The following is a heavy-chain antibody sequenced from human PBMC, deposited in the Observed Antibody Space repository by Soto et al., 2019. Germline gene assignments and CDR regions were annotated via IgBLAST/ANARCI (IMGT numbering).Heavy chain of an antibody. CDR3: AGDGKRFNSIRYDYYNFYMDV. Sequence: QVQLVESGGGLVNPGGSLRLSCAASGFTFSDYYMSWIRQAPGKGLEWVSYISSSGNTIYYADSVKGRFTVSRDTAKNSLKLQMNSRRAEDTAVHYCAGDGKRFNSIRYDYYNFYMDVWGKGPTVTVSS. CDR1: GFTFSDYY. V-gene: IGHV3-11*01. J-gene: IGHJ6*03. CDR2: ISSSGNTI. D-gene: IGHD1-20*01.